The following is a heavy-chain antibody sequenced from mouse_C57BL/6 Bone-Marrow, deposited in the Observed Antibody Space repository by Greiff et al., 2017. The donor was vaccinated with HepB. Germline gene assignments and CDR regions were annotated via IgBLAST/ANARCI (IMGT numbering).Heavy chain of an antibody. V-gene: IGHV3-6*01. Sequence: DVKLQESGPGLVKPSQSLSLTCSVTGYSITSGYYWNWIRQFPGNKLEWMGYISYDGSNNYNPSLKNRISITRDTSKNQFFLKLNSVTTEDTATYYCASGRLYYAMDYWGQGTSVTVSS. CDR3: ASGRLYYAMDY. J-gene: IGHJ4*01. CDR2: ISYDGSN. CDR1: GYSITSGYY. D-gene: IGHD3-2*02.